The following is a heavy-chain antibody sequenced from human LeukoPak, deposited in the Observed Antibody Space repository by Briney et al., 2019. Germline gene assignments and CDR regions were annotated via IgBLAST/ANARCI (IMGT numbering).Heavy chain of an antibody. Sequence: KTSETLSLTCAVYGGSFSNYYWSWIRQPPGKGLEWVGEVNHSGSTNYNPSFKSRVTISVDTSKNQFSLKLRSVTAADTAVYFCARAGKRFGELFPNYWGQGTLVTVSS. CDR1: GGSFSNYY. CDR3: ARAGKRFGELFPNY. J-gene: IGHJ4*02. D-gene: IGHD3-10*01. V-gene: IGHV4-34*01. CDR2: VNHSGST.